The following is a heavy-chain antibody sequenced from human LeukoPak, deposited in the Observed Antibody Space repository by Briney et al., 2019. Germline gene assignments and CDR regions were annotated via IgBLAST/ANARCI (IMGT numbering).Heavy chain of an antibody. D-gene: IGHD3-3*01. V-gene: IGHV3-23*01. CDR1: GFTFSSYA. CDR2: ISATASNT. CDR3: ARDWYDSLNYFDY. J-gene: IGHJ4*02. Sequence: GGSLRLSCAASGFTFSSYAMSWVRQAPGKGLEWVSTISATASNTYYADSVKGRFTISRDNSNSTLYLQMNSLRVDDTAVYYCARDWYDSLNYFDYWGQGSLVTVSS.